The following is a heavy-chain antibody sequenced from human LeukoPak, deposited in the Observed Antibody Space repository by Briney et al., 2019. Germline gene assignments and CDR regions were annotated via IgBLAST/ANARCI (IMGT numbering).Heavy chain of an antibody. D-gene: IGHD5-12*01. J-gene: IGHJ4*02. Sequence: GGSLRLSCAASGFTVSNNYMSWVRQAPGKGLEWVALIYSGGSTYYADFVKGRFTISRDNSKNTLYLQMSSLRAEDTAVYYCARAIVATTPATYWGQGTLVTVSS. CDR2: IYSGGST. V-gene: IGHV3-66*01. CDR3: ARAIVATTPATY. CDR1: GFTVSNNY.